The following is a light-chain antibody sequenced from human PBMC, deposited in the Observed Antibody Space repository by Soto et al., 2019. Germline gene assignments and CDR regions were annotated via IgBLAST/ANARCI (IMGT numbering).Light chain of an antibody. Sequence: DIQMTQSSSTLSASVGDRVTISCRASQSISSWLAWYQQKPGKAPKLLMSDASSLERGVPSRFSGSGSGTEFTLTISSLQPDDFATYYCQQYDDNSRTFGLGTKVDI. CDR3: QQYDDNSRT. CDR2: DAS. V-gene: IGKV1-5*01. J-gene: IGKJ1*01. CDR1: QSISSW.